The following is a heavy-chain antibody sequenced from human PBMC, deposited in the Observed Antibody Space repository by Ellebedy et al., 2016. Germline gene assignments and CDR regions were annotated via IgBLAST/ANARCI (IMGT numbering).Heavy chain of an antibody. Sequence: SETLSLTCAVYGGSFSGYYWSWIRQPPGKGLEWIGEIYHSGSTNYNPSLKSRVTISVDTSKNQFSLKLSSVTAADTAVYYCARRVVPAAMGYMDVWGKGTTVTVSS. CDR2: IYHSGST. CDR1: GGSFSGYY. J-gene: IGHJ6*03. D-gene: IGHD2-2*01. CDR3: ARRVVPAAMGYMDV. V-gene: IGHV4-34*01.